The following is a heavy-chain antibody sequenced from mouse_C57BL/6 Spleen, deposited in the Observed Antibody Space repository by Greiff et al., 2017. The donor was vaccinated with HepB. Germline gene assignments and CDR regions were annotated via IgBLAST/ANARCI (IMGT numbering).Heavy chain of an antibody. Sequence: QVHVKQSGAELARPGASVKLSCKASGYTFTSYGISWVKQRTGQGLEWIGEIYPRSGNTYYNEKFKGKATLTADKSSSTAYMELRSLTSEDSAVYFCASLITTVVARGFAYWGQGTLVTVSA. CDR1: GYTFTSYG. V-gene: IGHV1-81*01. CDR2: IYPRSGNT. CDR3: ASLITTVVARGFAY. J-gene: IGHJ3*01. D-gene: IGHD1-1*01.